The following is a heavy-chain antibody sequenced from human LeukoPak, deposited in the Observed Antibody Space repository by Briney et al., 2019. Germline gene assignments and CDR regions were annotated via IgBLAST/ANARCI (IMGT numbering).Heavy chain of an antibody. Sequence: GGSLRLSCAASGFTFSSYWMSWVRQAPGKGLEWVANIKQDGSEKYYVDSVKGRFTISRDNAKNSLYLQMNSLRAEDTAVYYCARDGFVSQGGFDPWGQGTLVTVSS. CDR1: GFTFSSYW. CDR3: ARDGFVSQGGFDP. CDR2: IKQDGSEK. J-gene: IGHJ5*02. V-gene: IGHV3-7*01. D-gene: IGHD3-10*01.